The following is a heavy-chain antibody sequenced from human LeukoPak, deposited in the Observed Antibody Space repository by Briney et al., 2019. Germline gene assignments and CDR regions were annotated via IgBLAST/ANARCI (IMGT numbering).Heavy chain of an antibody. CDR3: ARGRDSSSWYWFDP. J-gene: IGHJ5*02. V-gene: IGHV3-7*01. CDR2: IKQDGSEK. D-gene: IGHD6-13*01. Sequence: GGSLRLSCAASGFTFSSYWMSWVRQAPGKGLEWVANIKQDGSEKDYVDSVKGRFTISRDNAKNSLYLQMNSLRAEDTAVYYCARGRDSSSWYWFDPWGQGTLVTVSS. CDR1: GFTFSSYW.